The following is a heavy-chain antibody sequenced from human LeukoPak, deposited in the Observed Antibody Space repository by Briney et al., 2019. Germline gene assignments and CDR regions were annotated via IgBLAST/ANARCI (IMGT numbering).Heavy chain of an antibody. D-gene: IGHD4-17*01. CDR3: ASHGWVTGTTKADY. CDR1: GFTFSNYW. CDR2: IRQDGSER. J-gene: IGHJ4*02. V-gene: IGHV3-7*03. Sequence: GGSLRLSCAASGFTFSNYWMNWVRQAPGKGLEWVANIRQDGSERYYVDSVKGRFAISRDNAKNSLYLQMNSLRAEDTAVYYCASHGWVTGTTKADYWGQGTLVTASS.